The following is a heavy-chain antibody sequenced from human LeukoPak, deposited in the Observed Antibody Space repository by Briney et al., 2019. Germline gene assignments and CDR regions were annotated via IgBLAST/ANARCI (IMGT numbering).Heavy chain of an antibody. D-gene: IGHD3-22*01. Sequence: GGSLRLSCAASGFSFSSYWMSWVRQAPGKGLQWVAYIKQDESEKYYVDSVKGRFTISRDNAKTSLYLEMSSLRAEDTAVYYCAKGDSSGYYANFDYWGQGTLVTVSS. CDR3: AKGDSSGYYANFDY. CDR1: GFSFSSYW. V-gene: IGHV3-7*05. CDR2: IKQDESEK. J-gene: IGHJ4*02.